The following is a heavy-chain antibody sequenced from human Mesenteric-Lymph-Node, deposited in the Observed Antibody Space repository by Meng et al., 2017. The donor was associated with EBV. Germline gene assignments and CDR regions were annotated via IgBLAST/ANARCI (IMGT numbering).Heavy chain of an antibody. CDR1: GYLFTSYD. V-gene: IGHV1-8*01. Sequence: QVKLWHPGAGLQKPGASLTVSCKAAGYLFTSYDINWVRQAPGQGLEWMGWVNPDSGSTGFPEKFQGRITMTRNTSISTTYMELRSLTSEDTAVYYCARGMSYYDNSGFFDYWGQGALVTVSS. CDR3: ARGMSYYDNSGFFDY. D-gene: IGHD3-22*01. CDR2: VNPDSGST. J-gene: IGHJ4*02.